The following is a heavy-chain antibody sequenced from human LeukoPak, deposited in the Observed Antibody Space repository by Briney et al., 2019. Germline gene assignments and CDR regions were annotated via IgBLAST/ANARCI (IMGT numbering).Heavy chain of an antibody. V-gene: IGHV4-39*07. J-gene: IGHJ4*02. D-gene: IGHD3-10*01. Sequence: PSETLSLTCTVSGGSISSSSYYWGWIRQPPGKGLEWIGSIYYSGSTYYNPSLKSRVTISVDTSKNQFSLKLSSVTAADTAVYYCASSYYGSGSYPTEFDYWGQGTLVTVSS. CDR1: GGSISSSSYY. CDR2: IYYSGST. CDR3: ASSYYGSGSYPTEFDY.